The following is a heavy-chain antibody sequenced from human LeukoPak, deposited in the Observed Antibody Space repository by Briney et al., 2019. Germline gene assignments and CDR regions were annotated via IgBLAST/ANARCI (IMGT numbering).Heavy chain of an antibody. J-gene: IGHJ4*02. CDR3: AKDFFPKTTVYYFDY. CDR2: VSYDGSNK. V-gene: IGHV3-30*18. Sequence: PGRSLRLSCAASGSTFSSYGMHWVRQAPGKGLEWVAVVSYDGSNKYYADSVEGRFTISRDNTKNTLYLQMNSLRAEDTAVYYCAKDFFPKTTVYYFDYWGQGTLVTVPS. CDR1: GSTFSSYG. D-gene: IGHD4-11*01.